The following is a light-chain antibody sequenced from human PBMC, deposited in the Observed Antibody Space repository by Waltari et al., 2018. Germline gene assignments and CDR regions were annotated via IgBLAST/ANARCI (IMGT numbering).Light chain of an antibody. V-gene: IGKV4-1*01. Sequence: IVVTQSPAPLAVSLGARGIINRKFSQSVLTSSKNKNYLAWYQQKPGQPPKLLIYWASTRESGVPDRFRGSGSGTEFTLTISSLQAEDVALYYCQQYYSIPRSFGGGTKVEIK. J-gene: IGKJ4*01. CDR1: QSVLTSSKNKNY. CDR2: WAS. CDR3: QQYYSIPRS.